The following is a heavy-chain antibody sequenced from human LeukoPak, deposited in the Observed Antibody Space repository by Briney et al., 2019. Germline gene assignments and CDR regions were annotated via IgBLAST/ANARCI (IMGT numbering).Heavy chain of an antibody. CDR2: ISSSGSTI. D-gene: IGHD5-24*01. CDR3: ARGRNLKGWLQESVRDFDY. Sequence: GGSLRLSCAASGFTFSDYYMSWLRQAPGKGLEWVSYISSSGSTIYYADSVKGRFTISRDSAKNSLYLQMNSLRAEDTAVYYCARGRNLKGWLQESVRDFDYWGQGTLVTVSS. J-gene: IGHJ4*02. V-gene: IGHV3-11*01. CDR1: GFTFSDYY.